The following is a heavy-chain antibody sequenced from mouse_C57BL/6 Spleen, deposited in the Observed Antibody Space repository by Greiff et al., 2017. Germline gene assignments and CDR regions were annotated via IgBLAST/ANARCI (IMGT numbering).Heavy chain of an antibody. V-gene: IGHV1-22*01. CDR3: ARPNWDEAWFAY. CDR1: GYTFTDYN. CDR2: INPNNGGT. J-gene: IGHJ3*01. D-gene: IGHD4-1*01. Sequence: EVQLQQSGPELVKPGASVKMSCKASGYTFTDYNMHWVQQSHGKSLEWIGYINPNNGGTSYNQKFKGKATLTVNKSSSTAYMELRSLTSEDSAVYYCARPNWDEAWFAYWGQGTLVTVSA.